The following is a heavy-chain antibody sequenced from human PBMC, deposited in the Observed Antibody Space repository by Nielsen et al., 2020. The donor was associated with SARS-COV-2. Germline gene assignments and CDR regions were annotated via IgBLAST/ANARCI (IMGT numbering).Heavy chain of an antibody. CDR1: GGSISSNNW. CDR2: IYHRGST. Sequence: SETLSLTCAVSGGSISSNNWWSWVRQPPGKGLEWIGEIYHRGSTNYSPSLKTRVTISVDKSKNQFSLELSSVTAADTAVYYCARTGDSSGYYRGYFDYWGQGTLVTVSS. J-gene: IGHJ4*02. CDR3: ARTGDSSGYYRGYFDY. D-gene: IGHD3-22*01. V-gene: IGHV4-4*02.